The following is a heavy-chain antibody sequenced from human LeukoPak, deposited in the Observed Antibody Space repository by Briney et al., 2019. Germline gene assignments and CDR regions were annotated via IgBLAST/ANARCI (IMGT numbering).Heavy chain of an antibody. CDR3: ARQWTAYGDYIWPVDY. CDR1: GFALSTYW. CDR2: INSDGSSS. D-gene: IGHD4-17*01. Sequence: PGGSLRLSCAASGFALSTYWMHWVRHAPGEGLVWVSRINSDGSSSNYADSVKGRFTISRDNAKNTLFLQMNSLRAEDTAVYYCARQWTAYGDYIWPVDYWGQGTLVTVSS. V-gene: IGHV3-74*01. J-gene: IGHJ4*02.